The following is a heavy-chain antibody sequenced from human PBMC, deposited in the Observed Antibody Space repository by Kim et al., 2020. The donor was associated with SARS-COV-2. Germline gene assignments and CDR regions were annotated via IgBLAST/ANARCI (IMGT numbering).Heavy chain of an antibody. D-gene: IGHD6-19*01. CDR1: GFTFSNFS. V-gene: IGHV3-23*01. J-gene: IGHJ1*01. CDR3: ARGGSSHISCWGH. CDR2: INGSGGGN. Sequence: GGSLRLSCAASGFTFSNFSMSWVRQAPGKELEFVSAINGSGGGNYYEDSVKGRFTISRDNSKNSLYLEMNSLRADDTAEYYCARGGSSHISCWGHWGQGT.